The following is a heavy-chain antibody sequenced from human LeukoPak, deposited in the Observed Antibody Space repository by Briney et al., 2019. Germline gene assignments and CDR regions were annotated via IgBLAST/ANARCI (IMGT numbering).Heavy chain of an antibody. CDR3: ARLRGVVRGVKNYYYYMDV. CDR1: GGSFSGYY. CDR2: INHSGST. Sequence: PSETLSLTCAVYGGSFSGYYWSWIRQPPGKGLEWIGEINHSGSTNYNPSLKSRVTISVDTSKNQFSLKLSSVTAADTAVYYCARLRGVVRGVKNYYYYMDVWGKGTTVTISS. J-gene: IGHJ6*03. V-gene: IGHV4-34*01. D-gene: IGHD3-10*01.